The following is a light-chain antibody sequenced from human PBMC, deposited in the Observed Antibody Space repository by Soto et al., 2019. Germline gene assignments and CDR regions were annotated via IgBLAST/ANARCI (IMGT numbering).Light chain of an antibody. J-gene: IGKJ5*01. CDR2: TAS. CDR1: EDIRSY. Sequence: DIQLTQSPSFLSASVGDRVTITCRASEDIRSYLAWYQQKPGKATNLLIHTASTLQSGLPSRFSGRGSGPEFPLKSSSLQHEDHAIYYGQQRKGYPITLGQGTLLEIQ. CDR3: QQRKGYPIT. V-gene: IGKV1-9*01.